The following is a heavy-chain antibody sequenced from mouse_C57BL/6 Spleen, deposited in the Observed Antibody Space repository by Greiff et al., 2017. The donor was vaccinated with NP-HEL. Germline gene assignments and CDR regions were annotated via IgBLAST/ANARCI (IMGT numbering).Heavy chain of an antibody. Sequence: EVQLVESGGDLVKPGGSLKLSCAASGFTFSSYGMSWVRQTPDKRLEWVATISSGGSYTYYPDRVQGRFTISRDNAKNTLYLQMSSLKSEDTAMYYCARLGTTIVATSYWDFDVWGTGTTVTVAS. CDR1: GFTFSSYG. CDR3: ARLGTTIVATSYWDFDV. D-gene: IGHD1-1*01. J-gene: IGHJ1*03. CDR2: ISSGGSYT. V-gene: IGHV5-6*01.